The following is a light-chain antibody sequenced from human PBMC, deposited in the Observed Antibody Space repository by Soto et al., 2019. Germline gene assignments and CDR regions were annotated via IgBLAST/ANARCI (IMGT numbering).Light chain of an antibody. V-gene: IGLV1-40*01. Sequence: QSVLTQPPSVSGAPGQRVTISCIGGSSNIGAGYEVHWYQQLPGTVPKLLIYRNTYRPSGVPDRFSGSICAPSAPLTSTGLQDEYDDDYYVQPYDSRLSGSFFGTGIKMTVL. CDR2: RNT. J-gene: IGLJ1*01. CDR1: SSNIGAGYE. CDR3: QPYDSRLSGSF.